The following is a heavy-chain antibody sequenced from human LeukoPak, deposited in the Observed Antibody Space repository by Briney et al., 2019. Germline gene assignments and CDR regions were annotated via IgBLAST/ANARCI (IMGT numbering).Heavy chain of an antibody. Sequence: PSETLSLTCTVSGGSISSGGYYWSWIRQPPGKGLEWIGYIYHSGSTYYNPSLKSRVTISVDRSKNQFSLKLSSVTAADTAVYYCARGPIFGVGLDAFDIWGQGTMVTVSS. CDR1: GGSISSGGYY. CDR3: ARGPIFGVGLDAFDI. D-gene: IGHD3-3*01. CDR2: IYHSGST. V-gene: IGHV4-30-2*01. J-gene: IGHJ3*02.